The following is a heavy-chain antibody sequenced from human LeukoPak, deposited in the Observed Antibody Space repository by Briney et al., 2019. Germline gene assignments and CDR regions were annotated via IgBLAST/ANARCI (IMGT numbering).Heavy chain of an antibody. CDR3: ATGVDYYGDRTDFFDY. CDR2: ISAYNGNT. Sequence: ASVKVSCKASGYTFTSYGISWVRQAPGQGLEWMGWISAYNGNTNYAQKFQGRVTMTEDTSTDTAYMELSSLRSEDTAVYYCATGVDYYGDRTDFFDYWGQGTLVTVSS. V-gene: IGHV1-18*01. J-gene: IGHJ4*02. CDR1: GYTFTSYG. D-gene: IGHD4-17*01.